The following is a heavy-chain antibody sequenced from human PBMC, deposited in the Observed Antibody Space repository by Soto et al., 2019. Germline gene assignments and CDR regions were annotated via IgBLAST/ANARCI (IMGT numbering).Heavy chain of an antibody. CDR3: ARIYVYYGDYYQYYYYGMDV. D-gene: IGHD4-17*01. CDR2: IFSNDEK. Sequence: QVTLKESGPVLVKPTETLTLTCTVSGFSLSNGRMGVSWIRQPPGKALEWLAHIFSNDEKSYSTSLKSRLTISKDTSKSQVVLTMTNMDPVDTATYYCARIYVYYGDYYQYYYYGMDVWGQGTTVTVSS. V-gene: IGHV2-26*01. CDR1: GFSLSNGRMG. J-gene: IGHJ6*02.